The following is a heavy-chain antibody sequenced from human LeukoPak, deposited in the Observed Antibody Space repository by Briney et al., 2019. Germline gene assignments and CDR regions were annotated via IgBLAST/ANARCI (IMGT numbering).Heavy chain of an antibody. CDR1: GGSFSGYY. J-gene: IGHJ3*02. D-gene: IGHD3-10*01. Sequence: SETLSLTCAVYGGSFSGYYWSWIRQPPGKGLEWIGEINHSGSTNYNPSLKSRVTFSVDTSKNQFSLKLSSVTAADTAVYYCAKSNGYGLVDIWGQGTMVTVSS. CDR3: AKSNGYGLVDI. CDR2: INHSGST. V-gene: IGHV4-34*01.